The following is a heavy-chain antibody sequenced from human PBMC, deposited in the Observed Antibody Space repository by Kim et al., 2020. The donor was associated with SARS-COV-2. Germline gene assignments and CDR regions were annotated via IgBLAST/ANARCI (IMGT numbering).Heavy chain of an antibody. Sequence: VKGRFTISRDNAKNSLYLQMNSLRAEDTAVYYCARDTAVAGTPSDYYFDYWGQGTLVTVSS. V-gene: IGHV3-11*06. CDR3: ARDTAVAGTPSDYYFDY. D-gene: IGHD6-19*01. J-gene: IGHJ4*02.